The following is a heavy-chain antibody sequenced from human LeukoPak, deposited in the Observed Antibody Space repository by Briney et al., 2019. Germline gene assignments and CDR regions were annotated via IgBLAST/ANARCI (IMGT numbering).Heavy chain of an antibody. V-gene: IGHV3-21*01. D-gene: IGHD2-15*01. CDR1: GFTFSAYS. CDR2: ISSSSNYI. Sequence: PGGSLRLSCSASGFTFSAYSMSWVRQAPGQGLEWVSSISSSSNYIYYADSVKGRFTISRDNAKSSLYLQMNSLRAEDTAVYYCATQIVVVLSTDNAFDIWGQGTMVTVSS. J-gene: IGHJ3*02. CDR3: ATQIVVVLSTDNAFDI.